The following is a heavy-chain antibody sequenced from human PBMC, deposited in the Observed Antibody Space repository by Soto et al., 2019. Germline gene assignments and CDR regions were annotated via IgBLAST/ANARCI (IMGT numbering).Heavy chain of an antibody. CDR1: GGSVTNNSYY. Sequence: KPSETLSLTCTVSGGSVTNNSYYWGWIRQSPGKGLEWIGSVYYRGRSYSKSSVKSRVTISVDTSKNRFSLSLNSVTASDTAVYFCVSQRTTVPTQAYFDYWGPGALVTVSS. D-gene: IGHD4-17*01. J-gene: IGHJ4*02. V-gene: IGHV4-39*01. CDR3: VSQRTTVPTQAYFDY. CDR2: VYYRGRS.